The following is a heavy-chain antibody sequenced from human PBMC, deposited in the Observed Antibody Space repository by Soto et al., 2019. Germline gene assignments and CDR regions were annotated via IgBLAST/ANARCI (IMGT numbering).Heavy chain of an antibody. CDR1: GSPVSSNY. CDR3: ARDGPYYYASRMDV. CDR2: LHSGGDT. V-gene: IGHV3-53*04. Sequence: GGSLRLSCVASGSPVSSNYMTWVRQAPGKGLEWVSVLHSGGDTYYANSVKGRFTISRHDSTNTLFLQMNSLTAEDTAVYYCARDGPYYYASRMDVWGQGTTVTVSS. D-gene: IGHD3-10*01. J-gene: IGHJ6*02.